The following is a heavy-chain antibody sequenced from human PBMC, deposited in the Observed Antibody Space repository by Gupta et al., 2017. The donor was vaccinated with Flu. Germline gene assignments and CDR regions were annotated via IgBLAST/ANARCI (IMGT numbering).Heavy chain of an antibody. D-gene: IGHD3-16*01. J-gene: IGHJ5*02. Sequence: QVQLQESGPGLVKPSQTLSLTCTVSGDSINSGDYYWSWVRQHPAKGLEWIGYIYYSGTTYYNPSLKSRVSISIGTSKNQLSLKLSSVXAXDTAVYXCARDHLLWGRRGGRFDPWGQGTLGTVSS. V-gene: IGHV4-31*03. CDR3: ARDHLLWGRRGGRFDP. CDR2: IYYSGTT. CDR1: GDSINSGDYY.